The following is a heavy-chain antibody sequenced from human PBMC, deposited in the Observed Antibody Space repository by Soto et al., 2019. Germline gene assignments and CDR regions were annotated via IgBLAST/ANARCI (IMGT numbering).Heavy chain of an antibody. V-gene: IGHV3-48*02. D-gene: IGHD2-15*01. CDR3: ARDPKKAELGHIVVVVAATYYFDY. CDR1: GFTFSSYS. CDR2: ISSSSSTI. J-gene: IGHJ4*02. Sequence: GGSLRLSCAASGFTFSSYSMNWVRQAPGKGLEWVSYISSSSSTIYYADSVKVRFTISRYNAKNSLYLQMNSLRDEDTAVYYCARDPKKAELGHIVVVVAATYYFDYWGQGTLVTVSS.